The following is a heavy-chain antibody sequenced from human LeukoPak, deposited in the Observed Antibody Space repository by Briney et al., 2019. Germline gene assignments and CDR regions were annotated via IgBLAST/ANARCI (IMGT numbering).Heavy chain of an antibody. CDR1: GFTFNNYG. D-gene: IGHD4-17*01. CDR2: ISSSSSYI. Sequence: GGSLRLSCAASGFTFNNYGMHWVRQAPGKGLEWVSSISSSSSYIYYADSVKGRFTISRDNAKNSLYLQMNSLRAEDTAVYYCARDLYGDYPFDYWGQGTLVTVSS. J-gene: IGHJ4*02. V-gene: IGHV3-21*01. CDR3: ARDLYGDYPFDY.